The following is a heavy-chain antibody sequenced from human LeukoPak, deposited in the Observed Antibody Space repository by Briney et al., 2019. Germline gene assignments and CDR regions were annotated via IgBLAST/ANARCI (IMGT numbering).Heavy chain of an antibody. CDR3: ARDQAEPYSSGWHYFDY. CDR2: IYYSGST. J-gene: IGHJ4*02. D-gene: IGHD6-19*01. Sequence: SETLSLTCTVSGGSISSYYWSWIRQPPGKGLEWIGYIYYSGSTNYNPSLKSRVTISVDTSKNQFSLKLSSVTAADTAVYYCARDQAEPYSSGWHYFDYWGQGTLVTVSS. CDR1: GGSISSYY. V-gene: IGHV4-59*01.